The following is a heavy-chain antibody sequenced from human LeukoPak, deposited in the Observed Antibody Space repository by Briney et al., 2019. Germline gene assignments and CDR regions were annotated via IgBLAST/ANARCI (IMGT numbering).Heavy chain of an antibody. J-gene: IGHJ3*02. CDR2: IYYSGST. D-gene: IGHD5-24*01. V-gene: IGHV4-59*01. Sequence: SETLSLTCTVSGGSISSYYWSWIRQPPGKGLEWIGYIYYSGSTNYNPSLKSRVTISVDTSRNQFSLKLSSVTAADTAVYYCARKNYHDAFDIWGQGTMVTVSS. CDR1: GGSISSYY. CDR3: ARKNYHDAFDI.